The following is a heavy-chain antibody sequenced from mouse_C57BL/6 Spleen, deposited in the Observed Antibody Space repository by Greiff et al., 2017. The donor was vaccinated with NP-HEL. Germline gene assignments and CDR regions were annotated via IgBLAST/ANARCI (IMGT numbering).Heavy chain of an antibody. D-gene: IGHD1-1*01. J-gene: IGHJ4*01. CDR2: ISYDGSN. V-gene: IGHV3-6*01. CDR1: GYSITSGYY. CDR3: ARDTTVVVPYAMDY. Sequence: EVKLVESGPGLVKPSQSLSLTCSVTGYSITSGYYWNWIRQFPGNKLEWMGYISYDGSNNYNPSLKNRISITRDTSKNQFFLKLNSVTTEDTATYYCARDTTVVVPYAMDYWGQGTSVTVSS.